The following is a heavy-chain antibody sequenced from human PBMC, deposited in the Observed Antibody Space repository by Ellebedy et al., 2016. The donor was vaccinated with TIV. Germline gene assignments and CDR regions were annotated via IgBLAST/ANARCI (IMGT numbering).Heavy chain of an antibody. CDR2: IHPSDSDT. CDR3: ARRGYSDFDS. Sequence: PGGSLRLSCKISGYNFSNNWISWVRQKPGKGLEWMGRIHPSDSDTDYRPSFRGHFTMSVDTSISFSFLQWSSLQASDTAMYYCARRGYSDFDSWGQGTVVTVSP. V-gene: IGHV5-10-1*01. CDR1: GYNFSNNW. J-gene: IGHJ4*02. D-gene: IGHD4-23*01.